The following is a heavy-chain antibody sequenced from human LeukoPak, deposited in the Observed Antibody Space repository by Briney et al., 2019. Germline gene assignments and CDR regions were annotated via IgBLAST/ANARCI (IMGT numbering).Heavy chain of an antibody. Sequence: GGSLRLSCAASGFTFSSYWMSWVRQAPGKGLEWVANIKQDGSEKYYVDSVKGRFTISRDNAKNSLYLQMNSLRAEDTAVYYCAKDHWGYCSGGSCYFGYWGQGTLVTVSS. CDR2: IKQDGSEK. V-gene: IGHV3-7*01. CDR1: GFTFSSYW. J-gene: IGHJ4*02. D-gene: IGHD2-15*01. CDR3: AKDHWGYCSGGSCYFGY.